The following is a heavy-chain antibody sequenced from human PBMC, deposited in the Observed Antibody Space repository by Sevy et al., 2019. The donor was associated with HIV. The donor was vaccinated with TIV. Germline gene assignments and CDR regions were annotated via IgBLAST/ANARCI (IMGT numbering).Heavy chain of an antibody. D-gene: IGHD1-1*01. V-gene: IGHV3-30*18. Sequence: GGSLRLSCAASGFTFSTYGMHWVRQAPGKGLEWVAVISYDGIKTYYADSMKGRFTISRDNSKNTLYLLMNSLRPEDTAVYYCAKDGGWYNYAPSDYWGLGTLVTVSS. CDR2: ISYDGIKT. CDR3: AKDGGWYNYAPSDY. CDR1: GFTFSTYG. J-gene: IGHJ4*02.